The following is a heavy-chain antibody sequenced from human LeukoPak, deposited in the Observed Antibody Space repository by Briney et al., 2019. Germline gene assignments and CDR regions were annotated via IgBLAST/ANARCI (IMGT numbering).Heavy chain of an antibody. CDR3: ARGPGAAAVRYYYYGMDV. Sequence: ASETLSLTCAVSGGSISSSNWWSWVRQPPGKGLEWIGEIYHSGSTNYNPSLKSRVTISVDKSKNQFSLKLSSVTAADTAVYYCARGPGAAAVRYYYYGMDVWGQGTTVTVSS. D-gene: IGHD6-13*01. V-gene: IGHV4-4*02. CDR1: GGSISSSNW. J-gene: IGHJ6*02. CDR2: IYHSGST.